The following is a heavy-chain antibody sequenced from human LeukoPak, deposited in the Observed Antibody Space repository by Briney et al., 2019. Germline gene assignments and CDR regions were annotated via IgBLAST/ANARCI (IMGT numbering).Heavy chain of an antibody. D-gene: IGHD3-22*01. CDR3: ARLLPPYYDSP. J-gene: IGHJ5*02. CDR2: MNPDNGGT. V-gene: IGHV1-2*02. Sequence: GASVTVSCKASGYTFTVYFMHWVRQAPGQGLEWMGLMNPDNGGTHYAQKFQGRVTMTRDSSINTAYMELSRLTSDDTAVYYCARLLPPYYDSPWGQGTLVTVSS. CDR1: GYTFTVYF.